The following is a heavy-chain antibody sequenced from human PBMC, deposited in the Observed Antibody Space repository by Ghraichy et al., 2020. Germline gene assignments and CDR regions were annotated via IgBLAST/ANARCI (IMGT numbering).Heavy chain of an antibody. CDR2: ISSSSSYI. D-gene: IGHD3-22*01. CDR3: ARKGRDYDSEGRYFDY. Sequence: GGSLRLSCAASGFTFSSYSMNWVRQAPGKGLEWVSSISSSSSYIYYADSVKGRFTISRDNAKNSLYLQMNSLRAEDTAVYYCARKGRDYDSEGRYFDYWGQGTLVTVSS. J-gene: IGHJ4*02. V-gene: IGHV3-21*01. CDR1: GFTFSSYS.